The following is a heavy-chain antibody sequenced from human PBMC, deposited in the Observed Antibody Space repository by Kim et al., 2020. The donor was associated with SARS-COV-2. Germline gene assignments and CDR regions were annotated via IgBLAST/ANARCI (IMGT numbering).Heavy chain of an antibody. V-gene: IGHV3-48*03. D-gene: IGHD2-2*01. CDR3: ARSLYCSSTSCFYGMDV. J-gene: IGHJ6*02. Sequence: VKGRCTISRDNAKSSLSLQMNSLRAEDTAVYYCARSLYCSSTSCFYGMDVWGQGTTVTVSS.